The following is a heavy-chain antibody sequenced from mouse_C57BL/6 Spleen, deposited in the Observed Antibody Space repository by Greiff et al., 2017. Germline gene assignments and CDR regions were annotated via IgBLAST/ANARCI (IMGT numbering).Heavy chain of an antibody. Sequence: EVKLQESGAELVKPGASVKLSCTASGFNITDYYMHWVKQRTEQGLEWIGRIDPEDGETTYAPKFQGQATITADTSSNTAYLQLSSLTSEDTAVYYCARWGYYGSSYAMDYWGQGTSVTVSS. D-gene: IGHD1-1*01. J-gene: IGHJ4*01. CDR2: IDPEDGET. CDR3: ARWGYYGSSYAMDY. CDR1: GFNITDYY. V-gene: IGHV14-2*01.